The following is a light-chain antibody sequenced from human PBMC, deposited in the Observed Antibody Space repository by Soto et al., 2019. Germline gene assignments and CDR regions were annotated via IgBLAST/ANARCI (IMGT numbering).Light chain of an antibody. CDR1: SSDVGGHNY. CDR2: DVR. CDR3: SSYAASDTVG. J-gene: IGLJ2*01. Sequence: QSALTQPRSVSGSPGQPVTISCTGTSSDVGGHNYVSWYQQHPGKAPKLMIYDVRKRPSGVPDRFSGSKSGNTASLTISGLQAEDEGDYYCSSYAASDTVGFGGGTKLTVL. V-gene: IGLV2-11*01.